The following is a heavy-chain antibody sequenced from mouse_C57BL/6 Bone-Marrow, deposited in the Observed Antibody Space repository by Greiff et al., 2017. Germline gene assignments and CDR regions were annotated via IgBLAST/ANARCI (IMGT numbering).Heavy chain of an antibody. Sequence: VQRVESGPGLVQPSQSLSITCTVSGFSLTSHGVPWVRQSPGKGLELLGVIWRGGSTDYTAAFMSRLSITKDNSKSQVFFKMNSLQADDTSIYYCAAYYYGSSFDWYFYVWGTGTTVTVSS. V-gene: IGHV2-5*01. D-gene: IGHD1-1*01. CDR3: AAYYYGSSFDWYFYV. CDR2: IWRGGST. CDR1: GFSLTSHG. J-gene: IGHJ1*03.